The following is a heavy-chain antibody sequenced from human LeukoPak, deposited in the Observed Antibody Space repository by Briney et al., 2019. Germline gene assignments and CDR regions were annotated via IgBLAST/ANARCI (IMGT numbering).Heavy chain of an antibody. CDR2: IKSKTDGGTT. D-gene: IGHD3-3*01. J-gene: IGHJ6*02. Sequence: GGSLRLSCAASGFTFSNAWMSWVRQAPGKGLEWVGRIKSKTDGGTTDYAAPVKGRFTISRDDSKNTLYLQMNSLKTEDTAVYYCTTDGPLRFLEWLLYSGMDVWGQGTTVTVSS. V-gene: IGHV3-15*01. CDR3: TTDGPLRFLEWLLYSGMDV. CDR1: GFTFSNAW.